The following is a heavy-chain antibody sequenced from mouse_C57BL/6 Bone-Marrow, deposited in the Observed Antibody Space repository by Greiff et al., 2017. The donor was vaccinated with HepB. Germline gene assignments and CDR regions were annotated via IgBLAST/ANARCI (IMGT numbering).Heavy chain of an antibody. CDR1: GYTFTSYG. V-gene: IGHV1-81*01. CDR2: IYTRNGNI. CDR3: ARKGYLDV. Sequence: VQLQQSGAELARPGASVKLSCKASGYTFTSYGISWVKQRTGQGLEWIGEIYTRNGNIYYNEKFKGKTTLAADKSSSTAYMELPSLTSEDSAVYFCARKGYLDVWGTGTTVTVSS. J-gene: IGHJ1*03.